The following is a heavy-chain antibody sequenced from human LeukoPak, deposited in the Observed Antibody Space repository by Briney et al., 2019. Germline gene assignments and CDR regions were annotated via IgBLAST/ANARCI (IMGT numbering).Heavy chain of an antibody. CDR1: GFTFSSYS. CDR3: ARETGYIDY. CDR2: ISSSSTTI. D-gene: IGHD3-9*01. V-gene: IGHV3-48*01. J-gene: IGHJ4*02. Sequence: PGGSLRLSCTASGFTFSSYSSNWVRQAPGKGLEWVSYISSSSTTIKYADSVQGRFTISRDNAKNSLYLQMDSLSVEDTAVYYCARETGYIDYWGQGTLVTVSS.